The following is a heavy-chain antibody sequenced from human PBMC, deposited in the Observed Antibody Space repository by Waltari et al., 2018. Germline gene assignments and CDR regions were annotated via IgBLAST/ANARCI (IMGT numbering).Heavy chain of an antibody. J-gene: IGHJ4*02. D-gene: IGHD1-26*01. Sequence: EVQLVESGGGLVQPGGSLRLSCAASGFTFSSYWMSWVRQAPGKGLGVGAIIKQEGSEKDYVDSVKGRFTISRDNAKNSLYLQMNSLRAEDTAVYYCARGVGAFDYWGQGTLVTVSS. CDR3: ARGVGAFDY. CDR1: GFTFSSYW. CDR2: IKQEGSEK. V-gene: IGHV3-7*01.